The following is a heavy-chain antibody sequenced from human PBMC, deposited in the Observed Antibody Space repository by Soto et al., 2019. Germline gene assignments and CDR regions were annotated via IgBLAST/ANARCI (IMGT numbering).Heavy chain of an antibody. J-gene: IGHJ4*02. CDR1: GGSISRNSYY. D-gene: IGHD1-1*01. CDR2: IYYSGST. CDR3: ASHDWNGVDS. Sequence: QMQLQESGPGLVKPSETLSLTCTVSGGSISRNSYYWGWIRQPPGKGLEWIGSIYYSGSTYYNPSPKSRVTISVDTAKNQFSLKLSSVTAADTAVYYCASHDWNGVDSWGQGTLVTVSS. V-gene: IGHV4-39*01.